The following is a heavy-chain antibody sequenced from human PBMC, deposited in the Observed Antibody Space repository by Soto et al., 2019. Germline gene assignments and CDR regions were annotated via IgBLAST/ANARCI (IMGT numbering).Heavy chain of an antibody. Sequence: QVQLVQSGAEVKKPGSSVKVSCKASGGTFSSYAISWVRQAPGQGLEWMGGIIPIFGTANYAQKFQGRVTITADESTGTAYMELSSLRAEDTAVYYCARGGGGGKKAAAGTGWYNWGQGTLVTVSS. CDR1: GGTFSSYA. CDR2: IIPIFGTA. CDR3: ARGGGGGKKAAAGTGWYN. J-gene: IGHJ4*02. D-gene: IGHD6-13*01. V-gene: IGHV1-69*19.